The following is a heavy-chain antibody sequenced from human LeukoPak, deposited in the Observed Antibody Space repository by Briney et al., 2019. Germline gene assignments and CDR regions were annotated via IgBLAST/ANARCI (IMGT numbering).Heavy chain of an antibody. CDR3: ARDRPPTYYYDSSGYYDY. CDR2: IYYSGST. Sequence: SETLSLTCTVSGGSISISSSYWAWIRQPPGKVLEWIGSIYYSGSTYYNPSLKSRVIISVDTSKNQLSLKLSSVTAADTAVYYCARDRPPTYYYDSSGYYDYWGQGTLVTVSS. D-gene: IGHD3-22*01. J-gene: IGHJ4*02. V-gene: IGHV4-39*07. CDR1: GGSISISSSY.